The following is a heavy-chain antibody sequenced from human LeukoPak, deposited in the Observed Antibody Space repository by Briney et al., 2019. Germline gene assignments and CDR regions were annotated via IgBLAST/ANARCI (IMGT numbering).Heavy chain of an antibody. D-gene: IGHD3-10*01. CDR3: AREQLRRWYYYGSGSPTIFDY. CDR2: INPNSGGT. Sequence: ASVSVSCKASGYTFTGYYMHWVRQAPGQGVEWMGWINPNSGGTNYAQKFQGRVTMTRDTSISTAYMELSRLRSDDTAVHYCAREQLRRWYYYGSGSPTIFDYWGQGTLVTVSS. J-gene: IGHJ4*02. CDR1: GYTFTGYY. V-gene: IGHV1-2*02.